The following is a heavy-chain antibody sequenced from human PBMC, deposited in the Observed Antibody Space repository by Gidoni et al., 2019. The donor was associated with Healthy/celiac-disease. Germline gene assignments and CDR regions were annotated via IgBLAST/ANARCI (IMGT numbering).Heavy chain of an antibody. CDR1: GFTFSSYA. CDR3: AKLHRGQGRSSGWSDY. J-gene: IGHJ4*02. V-gene: IGHV3-23*01. CDR2: ISGSGGST. Sequence: EVQLLESGGGLVQPGGSLRLSCAASGFTFSSYAMSWVRQAPGKGLEWVSAISGSGGSTYYADSVKGRFTISRDNSKNTLYLQMNSLRAEDTAVYYCAKLHRGQGRSSGWSDYWGQGTLVTVSS. D-gene: IGHD6-19*01.